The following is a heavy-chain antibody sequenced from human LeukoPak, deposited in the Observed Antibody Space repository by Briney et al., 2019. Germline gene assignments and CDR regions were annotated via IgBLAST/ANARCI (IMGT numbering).Heavy chain of an antibody. CDR1: GGTFSSYA. J-gene: IGHJ3*02. CDR3: AVSRVTMLRGPPQGAFDI. V-gene: IGHV1-69*13. D-gene: IGHD3-10*01. Sequence: SVKVSCKASGGTFSSYAISWVRQAPGQGLEWMGGIIPIFTTTNYAQNFQGRVTITADESTKTAYMELSGLRSEDTAVYYCAVSRVTMLRGPPQGAFDIWGQGTMVTVSS. CDR2: IIPIFTTT.